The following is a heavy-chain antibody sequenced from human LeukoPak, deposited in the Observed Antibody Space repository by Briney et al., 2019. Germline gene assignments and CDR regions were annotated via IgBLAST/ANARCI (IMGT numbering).Heavy chain of an antibody. CDR3: VKDPRHCSGGSCYSQPPLFDY. J-gene: IGHJ4*02. D-gene: IGHD2-15*01. CDR1: GFTFSSYA. CDR2: NSSNGGST. Sequence: GGSLRLSCSASGFTFSSYAMHWVRQAPGKGLEYVSANSSNGGSTYYADSVKGRFTISRDNSKNTLYLQMSSLRAEDTAVYYCVKDPRHCSGGSCYSQPPLFDYWGQGTLVTVSS. V-gene: IGHV3-64D*06.